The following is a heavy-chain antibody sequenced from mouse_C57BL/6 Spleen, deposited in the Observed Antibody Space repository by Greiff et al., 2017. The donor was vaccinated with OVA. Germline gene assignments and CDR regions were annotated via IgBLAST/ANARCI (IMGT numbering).Heavy chain of an antibody. CDR2: IHPSDSDT. CDR3: AIPLNWDVQGFDY. D-gene: IGHD4-1*02. Sequence: VQLQQPGAELVKPGASVKVSCKASGYTFTSYWMHWVKQRPGQGLEWIGRIHPSDSDTNYNQKFMGKATLTVDKSSSTAYMQLSSLTSEDSAVYYCAIPLNWDVQGFDYWGQGTTLTVSS. V-gene: IGHV1-74*01. J-gene: IGHJ2*01. CDR1: GYTFTSYW.